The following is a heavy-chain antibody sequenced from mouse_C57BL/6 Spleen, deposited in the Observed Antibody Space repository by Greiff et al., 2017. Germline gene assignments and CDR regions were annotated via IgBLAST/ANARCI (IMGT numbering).Heavy chain of an antibody. CDR3: AGGTYDRDY. V-gene: IGHV1-42*01. J-gene: IGHJ2*01. Sequence: VQLKQPGPELVKPGASVKISCKASGYSFTGYYMNWVKQSPEKSLEWIGEINPSTGGTTYNQKFKAKATLTVDKSSSTAYMQLKSLTYEDSAVYYCAGGTYDRDYWGQGTTLTVSS. CDR2: INPSTGGT. D-gene: IGHD2-3*01. CDR1: GYSFTGYY.